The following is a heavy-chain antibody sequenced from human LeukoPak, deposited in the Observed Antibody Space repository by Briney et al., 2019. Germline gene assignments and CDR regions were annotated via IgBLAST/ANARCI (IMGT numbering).Heavy chain of an antibody. V-gene: IGHV4-59*01. CDR3: AREGGYYSLAFDY. Sequence: SETLSLTCTVSGGSISSYYWSWLRQPPGKGLEWIGYIYYSGSTNYNPSLKSRVTISVDTSKNQFSLKLSSVTAADTAVYYCAREGGYYSLAFDYWGQGTLVTVSS. D-gene: IGHD3-22*01. CDR2: IYYSGST. J-gene: IGHJ4*02. CDR1: GGSISSYY.